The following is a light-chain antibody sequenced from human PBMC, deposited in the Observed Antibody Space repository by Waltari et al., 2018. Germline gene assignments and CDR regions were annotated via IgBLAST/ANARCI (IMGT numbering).Light chain of an antibody. CDR2: AAS. CDR1: QSIGTS. Sequence: DILLTQSPSSLSASVGARVTITCRAGQSIGTSLNWYQQKPGNAPNLLIYAASSLQSGVPSRFSGSGSGIEFTLTISSLQPEDFATYYCQQSYSSLPITFGQGTRLEIK. V-gene: IGKV1-39*01. CDR3: QQSYSSLPIT. J-gene: IGKJ5*01.